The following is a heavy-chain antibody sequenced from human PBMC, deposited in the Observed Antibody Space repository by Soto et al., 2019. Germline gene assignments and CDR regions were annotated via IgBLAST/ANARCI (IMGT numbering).Heavy chain of an antibody. Sequence: PGGSLRLSCAASGFTFSSYGMHWVRQAPGKGLEWVAVISYDGSNKYYADSVKGRFTISRDKSKNTLYLQMNSLRAEDTAVYYCAKGQRNFYDSSGYWRFDAFDIWGQGAMVTVSS. D-gene: IGHD3-22*01. V-gene: IGHV3-30*18. CDR1: GFTFSSYG. CDR2: ISYDGSNK. J-gene: IGHJ3*02. CDR3: AKGQRNFYDSSGYWRFDAFDI.